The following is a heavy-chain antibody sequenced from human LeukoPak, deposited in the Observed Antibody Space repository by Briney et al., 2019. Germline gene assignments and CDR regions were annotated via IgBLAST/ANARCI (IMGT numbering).Heavy chain of an antibody. CDR1: GYAFTGYY. Sequence: WASVKVSCKASGYAFTGYYMHWVRQAPGQGLEWMGWINPNSGGTNYAQKFQGRVTMTRDTSISTAYMELSRLRSDDTAVYYCARVSCGGSCLRPGPRHKLDYWGQGALVTVSS. J-gene: IGHJ4*02. V-gene: IGHV1-2*02. CDR3: ARVSCGGSCLRPGPRHKLDY. CDR2: INPNSGGT. D-gene: IGHD2-15*01.